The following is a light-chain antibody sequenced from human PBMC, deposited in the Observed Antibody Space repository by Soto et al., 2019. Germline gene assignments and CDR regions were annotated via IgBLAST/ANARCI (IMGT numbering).Light chain of an antibody. CDR2: DAS. Sequence: EIVLTQSPATLSLSPGERATLSCRASQSVSSYLAWYQQKPGQAPRLLIYDASNRATGIPARFSGRWSGTDFTLNISSLEAEDLAVYYCQQRSNWRLTFGGGTKVEIK. V-gene: IGKV3-11*01. J-gene: IGKJ4*01. CDR1: QSVSSY. CDR3: QQRSNWRLT.